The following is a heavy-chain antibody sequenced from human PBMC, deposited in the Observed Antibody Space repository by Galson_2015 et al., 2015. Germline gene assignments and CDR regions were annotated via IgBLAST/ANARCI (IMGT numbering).Heavy chain of an antibody. D-gene: IGHD2-2*01. J-gene: IGHJ4*02. CDR2: ISAYNGNT. Sequence: SVKVSCKASGYTFTSYGISWVRQAPGQGLEWMGWISAYNGNTNYAQKLQGRVTMTTDTSTSTAYMELRSLRSDDTAVYYCARVLSTDIVVVPAAMNDYWGQGTLVTVSS. V-gene: IGHV1-18*01. CDR1: GYTFTSYG. CDR3: ARVLSTDIVVVPAAMNDY.